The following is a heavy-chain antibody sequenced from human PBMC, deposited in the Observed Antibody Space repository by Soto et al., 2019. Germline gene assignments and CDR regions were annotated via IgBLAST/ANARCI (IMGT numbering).Heavy chain of an antibody. D-gene: IGHD2-15*01. Sequence: SETLSLTCAVYGGSFSGYYWSWIRQPPGKGLEWIGEINHSGSTNYNPSLKSRVTISFDASKNQISLQVRSATAADAAVYYCARDLKEYCSDGKCNWFDPWGQGTLVTVSS. V-gene: IGHV4-34*01. J-gene: IGHJ5*02. CDR1: GGSFSGYY. CDR2: INHSGST. CDR3: ARDLKEYCSDGKCNWFDP.